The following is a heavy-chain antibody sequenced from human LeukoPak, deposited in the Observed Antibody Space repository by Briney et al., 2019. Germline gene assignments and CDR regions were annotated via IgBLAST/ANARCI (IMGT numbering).Heavy chain of an antibody. V-gene: IGHV1-69*13. Sequence: SVKVSCKASGGTFSSYAISWVRQAPGQGLEWMGGITPIFGTANYAQKFQGRVTITADESTSTAYMELSSLRSEDTAVYYCARTGGYRYYFDYWGQGTLVTVSS. J-gene: IGHJ4*02. CDR2: ITPIFGTA. CDR3: ARTGGYRYYFDY. CDR1: GGTFSSYA. D-gene: IGHD2-8*02.